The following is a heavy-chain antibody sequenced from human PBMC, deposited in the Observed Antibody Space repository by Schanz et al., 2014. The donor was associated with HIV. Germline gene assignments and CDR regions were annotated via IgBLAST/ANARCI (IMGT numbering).Heavy chain of an antibody. CDR3: TRHSGSSGSACYPYGMDV. J-gene: IGHJ6*02. CDR2: MIWNNGI. CDR1: GFIFSDYS. D-gene: IGHD1-26*01. Sequence: ELQLAESGGRLEQPGGSLRLSCAASGFIFSDYSMNWVRQAPGKGLEWVAHMIWNNGIYYADSVKGRFTITRENAKNTLVSQTPALGQDATAPYSSTRHSGSSGSACYPYGMDVWGPGTTVTVSS. V-gene: IGHV3-48*02.